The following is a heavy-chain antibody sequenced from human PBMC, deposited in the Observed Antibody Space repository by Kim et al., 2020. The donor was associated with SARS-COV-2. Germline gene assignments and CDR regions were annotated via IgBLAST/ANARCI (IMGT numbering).Heavy chain of an antibody. CDR2: ISGSGGST. V-gene: IGHV3-23*01. Sequence: GGSLRLSCAASGFTFSSYAMSWVRQAPGKGLEWVSAISGSGGSTYYADSVKGRFTISRDNSKNTLYLQMNSLRAEDTAVYYCAKAWTLDILTGYYRTNWFDPWGQGTLVTVSS. J-gene: IGHJ5*02. CDR1: GFTFSSYA. CDR3: AKAWTLDILTGYYRTNWFDP. D-gene: IGHD3-9*01.